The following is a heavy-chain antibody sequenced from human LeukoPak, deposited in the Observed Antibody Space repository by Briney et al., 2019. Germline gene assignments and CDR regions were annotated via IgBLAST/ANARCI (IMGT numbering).Heavy chain of an antibody. D-gene: IGHD6-19*01. CDR1: GFTFSSYW. Sequence: GGSLRLSCAASGFTFSSYWMSWVRQAPGKGLEWVANIKQDGSEKYYVDSVKGRFTISRDNAKNSLYLQMNSLRAEDTAVYYCAGVEGSGWFPYFDYWGQGTLVTVSS. V-gene: IGHV3-7*01. CDR3: AGVEGSGWFPYFDY. J-gene: IGHJ4*02. CDR2: IKQDGSEK.